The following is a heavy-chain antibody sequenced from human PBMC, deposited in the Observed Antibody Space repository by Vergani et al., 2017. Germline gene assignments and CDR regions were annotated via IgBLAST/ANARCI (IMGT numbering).Heavy chain of an antibody. CDR1: GYTLTELS. CDR2: FDPEYGET. D-gene: IGHD4-17*01. Sequence: QVQLVQSGAEVKKPGASVKVSCKVSGYTLTELSMHWVRQAPGKGLEWMGGFDPEYGETIYAQTFQGRVTLTEDTSTATAYMELSRLRSGDTAVYYCATWSGGYGAVDYSGQGTLVTVSS. CDR3: ATWSGGYGAVDY. J-gene: IGHJ4*02. V-gene: IGHV1-24*01.